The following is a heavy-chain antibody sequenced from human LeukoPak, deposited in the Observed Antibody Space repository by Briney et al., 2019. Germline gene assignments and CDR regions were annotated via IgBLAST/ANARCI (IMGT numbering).Heavy chain of an antibody. Sequence: GGSLRLSCTASGFTFNSYAMSWVRQAPGKGLEWVSDISGRFSISRDNPKNTLYLQMNSLRAEDTAVYYCAKAAGSELTDYFDCWGQGTLVTVSS. J-gene: IGHJ4*02. D-gene: IGHD1-7*01. CDR3: AKAAGSELTDYFDC. CDR1: GFTFNSYA. V-gene: IGHV3-23*01. CDR2: IS.